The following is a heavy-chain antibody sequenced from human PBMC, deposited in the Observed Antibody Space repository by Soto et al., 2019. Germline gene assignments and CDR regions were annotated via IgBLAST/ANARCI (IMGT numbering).Heavy chain of an antibody. D-gene: IGHD3-22*01. CDR2: SNAGNGNT. CDR3: GTNDGHNYGST. J-gene: IGHJ1*01. CDR1: GTTFTSAA. V-gene: IGHV1-3*02. Sequence: SGTTFTSAASHCLRQAPGQRLEWMGWSNAGNGNTKYSQVRDRVSMSRDTSINTAYMQLSRLTSDDTSVWFCGTNDGHNYGSTRGQGRRVTVSS.